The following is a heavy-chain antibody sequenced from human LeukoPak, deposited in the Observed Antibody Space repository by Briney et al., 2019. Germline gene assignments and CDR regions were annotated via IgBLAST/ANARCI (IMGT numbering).Heavy chain of an antibody. Sequence: GGSLRLSCTASGFTFGDHAVSWFRQAPGKGLDWVAFIRSKTYGETTEYAASVKGRFTISRDDSKSIAYLQMNSLKTEDTAVYNCQKYSSSPFDLWGQGTLVTVSS. CDR3: QKYSSSPFDL. CDR2: IRSKTYGETT. D-gene: IGHD6-6*01. CDR1: GFTFGDHA. V-gene: IGHV3-49*03. J-gene: IGHJ4*02.